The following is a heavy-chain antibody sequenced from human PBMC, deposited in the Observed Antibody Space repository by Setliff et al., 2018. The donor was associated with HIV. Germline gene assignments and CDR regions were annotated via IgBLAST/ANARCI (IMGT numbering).Heavy chain of an antibody. CDR3: ARAAYYNGLDV. Sequence: PGGSLRLSCAAAGFDFSNYWIHWVRQVAGKGLAWVSHIDTDGSRTAFADSVKGRFTISRDNTKNTVYLQMDSLRAEDTAVYYCARAAYYNGLDVWGQGTTVTVSS. CDR1: GFDFSNYW. D-gene: IGHD3-10*01. V-gene: IGHV3-74*01. CDR2: IDTDGSRT. J-gene: IGHJ6*02.